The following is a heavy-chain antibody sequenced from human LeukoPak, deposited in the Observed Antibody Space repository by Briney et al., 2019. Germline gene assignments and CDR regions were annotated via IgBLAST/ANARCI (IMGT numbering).Heavy chain of an antibody. Sequence: GGSLRLSCAASGFTFSSYGMHWVRQAPGNGLEWVAVISYDGSNKYYAGSVKGRFTISRDNSKNTLYLQMNSLRAEDTAVYYCAKELTTAEGDWGQGTLVTVSS. D-gene: IGHD4-17*01. CDR2: ISYDGSNK. CDR3: AKELTTAEGD. V-gene: IGHV3-30*18. J-gene: IGHJ4*02. CDR1: GFTFSSYG.